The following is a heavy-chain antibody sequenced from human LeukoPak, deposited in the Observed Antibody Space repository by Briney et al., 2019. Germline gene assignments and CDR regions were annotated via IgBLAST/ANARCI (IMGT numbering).Heavy chain of an antibody. CDR3: ARGGIAAV. CDR1: GGSISSYY. D-gene: IGHD6-13*01. Sequence: SETLSLTCTVSGGSISSYYWSWIRQPPGKGLGWVGYIYYSGSTNYSPSLKSRVTISVATSKNQFSLKLSSVTAADTAVYYCARGGIAAVWGQGTLVTVSS. J-gene: IGHJ4*02. V-gene: IGHV4-59*01. CDR2: IYYSGST.